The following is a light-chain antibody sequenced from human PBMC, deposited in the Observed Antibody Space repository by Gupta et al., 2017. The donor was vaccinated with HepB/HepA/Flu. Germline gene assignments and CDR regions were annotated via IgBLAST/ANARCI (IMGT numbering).Light chain of an antibody. Sequence: EIVLTQSPATLSLSPGESAALSCRASQSVSSYLAWYQQKPGQAPRLLIYDASNRATGIPARFSGSGSGTDFTLTISSLEPEDVAVYYCQQRSNWVTFGQGTKVEIK. V-gene: IGKV3-11*01. CDR2: DAS. CDR3: QQRSNWVT. CDR1: QSVSSY. J-gene: IGKJ1*01.